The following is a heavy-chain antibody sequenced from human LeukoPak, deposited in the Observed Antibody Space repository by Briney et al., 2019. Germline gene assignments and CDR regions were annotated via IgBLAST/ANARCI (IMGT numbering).Heavy chain of an antibody. CDR3: ARDLGGSSSWYRNWFDP. CDR2: TYYRSKWYN. J-gene: IGHJ5*02. CDR1: GDSVSSNSAA. Sequence: SQTLSLTCAISGDSVSSNSAAWNWIRQSPSRGLEWLGRTYYRSKWYNDYAVSVKSRITINPDTSKNQFSLQLNSVTPEDTAVYYCARDLGGSSSWYRNWFDPWGQGTLVTVSS. D-gene: IGHD6-13*01. V-gene: IGHV6-1*01.